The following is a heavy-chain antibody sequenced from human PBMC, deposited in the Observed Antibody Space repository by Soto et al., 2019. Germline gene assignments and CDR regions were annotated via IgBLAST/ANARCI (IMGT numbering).Heavy chain of an antibody. J-gene: IGHJ4*02. Sequence: GGSLRLSCAASGFTVSSNYMSWVRQAPGKGLEWVSVIYSGGSTYYADSVKGRFIISRDDSKNTLFLQMNSLRAEDTAVYFFATAKRLHPCLFDYSAQRTLVTVSS. CDR1: GFTVSSNY. CDR3: ATAKRLHPCLFDY. V-gene: IGHV3-66*01. CDR2: IYSGGST. D-gene: IGHD4-4*01.